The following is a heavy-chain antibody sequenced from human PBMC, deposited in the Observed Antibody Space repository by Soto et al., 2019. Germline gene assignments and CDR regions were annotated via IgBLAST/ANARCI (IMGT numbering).Heavy chain of an antibody. Sequence: QVQLQESGPGLVKPSETLSLTCTVSGVSVTSGSYYWSWIRQPPGKGLEWIGYIFYSGRTNYNPSLKSRVPMSVDTSKKQFSLKLNSVTAADTAVYYCARDFRGLGIRRQFVYWGPGILVTVSS. CDR1: GVSVTSGSYY. CDR3: ARDFRGLGIRRQFVY. V-gene: IGHV4-61*01. D-gene: IGHD3-10*01. CDR2: IFYSGRT. J-gene: IGHJ4*02.